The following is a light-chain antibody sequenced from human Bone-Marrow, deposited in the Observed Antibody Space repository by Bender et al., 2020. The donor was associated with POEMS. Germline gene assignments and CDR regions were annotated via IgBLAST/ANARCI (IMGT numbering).Light chain of an antibody. Sequence: HSALTQPRSVSGSPGQSVTISCAGTSNDVGLYNLVSWYQQHPGKAPKLIIYEDTQRPSGVSNRFSASKSGNTASLTVSGLQAEDEADYYCCSYAGSSTPYVFGSGTKVTVL. CDR3: CSYAGSSTPYV. CDR1: SNDVGLYNL. J-gene: IGLJ1*01. V-gene: IGLV2-23*01. CDR2: EDT.